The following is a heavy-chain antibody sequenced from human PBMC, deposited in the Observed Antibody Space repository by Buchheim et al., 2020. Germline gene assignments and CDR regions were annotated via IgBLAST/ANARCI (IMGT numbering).Heavy chain of an antibody. CDR3: ARSRTAGTYYFGY. V-gene: IGHV3-48*01. Sequence: EVQLVESGGGLVQPGGSLRLSCAASGFSFSSYTMNWVRQAPGKGLEWVSYIGSSGSAKYYADSVKGRFTISRDNANNSLYLQTNCLRVEDTAVYYCARSRTAGTYYFGYWGQGAL. CDR1: GFSFSSYT. J-gene: IGHJ4*02. D-gene: IGHD6-19*01. CDR2: IGSSGSAK.